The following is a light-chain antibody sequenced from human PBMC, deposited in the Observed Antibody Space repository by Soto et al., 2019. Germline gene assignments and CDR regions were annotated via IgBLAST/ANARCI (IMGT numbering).Light chain of an antibody. J-gene: IGKJ1*01. V-gene: IGKV1-5*03. CDR3: QQYNTYST. Sequence: DIQMTQSPSTPSASVGDRVTITCRDSQSIGTWLAWYQQKPGKAPNLLIYKASTLESGVPSRFSGSGSGTEFTLTISSLQPDDFATYYCQQYNTYSTFGQGTKVEIK. CDR2: KAS. CDR1: QSIGTW.